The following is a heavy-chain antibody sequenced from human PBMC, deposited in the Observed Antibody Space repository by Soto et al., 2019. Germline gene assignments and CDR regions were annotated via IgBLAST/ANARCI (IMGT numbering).Heavy chain of an antibody. CDR2: VYNSGST. J-gene: IGHJ5*02. V-gene: IGHV4-59*01. Sequence: SETLSLTCTVSGGSITSYNWNWLRQPPGKALEWIGYVYNSGSTNYNPSLKSRVTISVDTSKNQFPLKVNSVTAADTAVYYCARRAVVAVTGRLDNWLHPSGQGILVSVSS. CDR1: GGSITSYN. D-gene: IGHD2-21*01. CDR3: ARRAVVAVTGRLDNWLHP.